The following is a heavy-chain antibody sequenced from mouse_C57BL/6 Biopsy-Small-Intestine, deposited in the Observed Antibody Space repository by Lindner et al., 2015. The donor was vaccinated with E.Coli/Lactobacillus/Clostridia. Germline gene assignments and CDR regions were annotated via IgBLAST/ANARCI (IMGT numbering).Heavy chain of an antibody. CDR1: GYTFTDFP. CDR3: ARHVRPAVTTWNWIAP. Sequence: SVKVSCKASGYTFTDFPIHWLRQAPGEGLEWMGWINAGTGDTKYSQKFQGRVTITRDTSATTVYMEVSSLKSEDTAVYYCARHVRPAVTTWNWIAPWGQGTLVTVSS. D-gene: IGHD2-13*01. J-gene: IGHJ4*01. V-gene: IGHV1-84*02. CDR2: INAGTGDT.